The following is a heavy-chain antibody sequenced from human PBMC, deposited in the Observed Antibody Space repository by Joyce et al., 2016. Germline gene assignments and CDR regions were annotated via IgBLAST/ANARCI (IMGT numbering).Heavy chain of an antibody. Sequence: EVHLVESGGGLVQPGGSRRLSCAASGFTFSSYWMSWVRQAPGKGLEWVANIKKDGSERYYVDSVKGRFTISRDNTKNSLYLQMNSLRVEDTAVYYCASPGTRYWGQGTLVTVSS. CDR3: ASPGTRY. D-gene: IGHD1-14*01. CDR1: GFTFSSYW. CDR2: IKKDGSER. V-gene: IGHV3-7*03. J-gene: IGHJ4*02.